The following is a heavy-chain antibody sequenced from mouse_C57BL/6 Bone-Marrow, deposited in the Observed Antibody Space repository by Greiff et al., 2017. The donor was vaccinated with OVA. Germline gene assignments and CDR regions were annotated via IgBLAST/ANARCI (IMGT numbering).Heavy chain of an antibody. V-gene: IGHV1-81*01. J-gene: IGHJ3*01. D-gene: IGHD2-5*01. CDR1: GYTFTSYG. CDR2: IYPRSGNT. Sequence: VQLQQSGAELARPGASVKLSCKASGYTFTSYGISWVKQRPGQGLEWIGEIYPRSGNTYYNEKFKGKATLTADKSSSTAYMELRSLTSEDSAVYFGARSPAYYSNYGVAYWGRGTLITVSA. CDR3: ARSPAYYSNYGVAY.